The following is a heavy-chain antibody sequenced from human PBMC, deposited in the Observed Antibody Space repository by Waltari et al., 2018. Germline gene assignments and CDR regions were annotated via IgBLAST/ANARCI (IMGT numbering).Heavy chain of an antibody. CDR3: AREIGIGAFDI. V-gene: IGHV3-48*04. CDR1: GFTFSSYS. Sequence: EVQLVESGGGLVQPGGSLRLSCAASGFTFSSYSMNWVRQAPGKGLEWVSYIISSSSTIYDAYSVKGLFTISRDNAKNSRYLQMNSLRAEDTAVYYCAREIGIGAFDIWGQGTMVTVSS. CDR2: IISSSSTI. D-gene: IGHD1-26*01. J-gene: IGHJ3*02.